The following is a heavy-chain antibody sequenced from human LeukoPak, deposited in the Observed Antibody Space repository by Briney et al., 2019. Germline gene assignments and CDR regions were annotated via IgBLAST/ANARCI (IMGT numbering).Heavy chain of an antibody. J-gene: IGHJ4*02. D-gene: IGHD1-26*01. CDR2: IKQDGSEI. CDR1: GFTFSGYW. CDR3: ARDKIVGPTTLDY. V-gene: IGHV3-7*01. Sequence: GGSLRLSCAASGFTFSGYWMSWVRQTPDKGLEWVATIKQDGSEIYYVDSVKGRFTISRDNAENSLYLQMNSLRADDTAVYYCARDKIVGPTTLDYWGQGTLVTVPS.